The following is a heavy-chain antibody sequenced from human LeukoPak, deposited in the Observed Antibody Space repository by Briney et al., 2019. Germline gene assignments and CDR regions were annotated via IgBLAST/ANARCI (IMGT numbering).Heavy chain of an antibody. D-gene: IGHD5-18*01. CDR2: IIPIFGTA. CDR3: ARAGYSYGYVLEGWFDP. J-gene: IGHJ5*02. CDR1: GGTFSSYA. Sequence: SVKVSCKASGGTFSSYAISWVRQAPGQGLEWMGGIIPIFGTANYAQKFQGRVTITTDESTSTAYMELSSLRSEDTAVYYCARAGYSYGYVLEGWFDPWGQGTLVTVSS. V-gene: IGHV1-69*05.